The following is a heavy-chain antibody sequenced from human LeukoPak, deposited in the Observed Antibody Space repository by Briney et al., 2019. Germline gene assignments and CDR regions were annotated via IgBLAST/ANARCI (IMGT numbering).Heavy chain of an antibody. J-gene: IGHJ4*02. V-gene: IGHV1-2*02. CDR2: INPNSGGT. CDR1: GYSFSEYY. D-gene: IGHD2-2*01. Sequence: ASVKVSCKASGYSFSEYYIHWVRQAPGQSLEWMGWINPNSGGTNYAQKFQGRVTMTRDTSISTAYMELSRLRSDDTAVYYCARDDCSSTSCYGDFDYWGQGTLVTVSS. CDR3: ARDDCSSTSCYGDFDY.